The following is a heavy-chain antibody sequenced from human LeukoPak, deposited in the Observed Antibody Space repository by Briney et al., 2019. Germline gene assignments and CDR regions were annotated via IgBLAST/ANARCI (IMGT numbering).Heavy chain of an antibody. CDR1: GFTFSSYA. CDR2: ISYDGSNK. J-gene: IGHJ4*02. CDR3: AKDIARRGRYYFDY. V-gene: IGHV3-30-3*01. D-gene: IGHD2-15*01. Sequence: AGGSLRLSCAASGFTFSSYAMHWVRQAPGKGLEWVAVISYDGSNKYYADSVKGRFTISRDNAKNTLYLQMNSLRAEDTALYYCAKDIARRGRYYFDYWGQGTLVTVSS.